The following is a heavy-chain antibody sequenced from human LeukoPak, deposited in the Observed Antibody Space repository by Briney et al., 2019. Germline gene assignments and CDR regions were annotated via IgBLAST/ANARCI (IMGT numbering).Heavy chain of an antibody. CDR2: IYYSGNT. Sequence: PSETLSLTCTVSGGSISSGGYYWTWIRQHPEKGLEWIGYIYYSGNTYYNPSLESRVTISVDTSKNQFSLRLNSVTAADTAVYYCARRLRYCTNGVCYYPFDPWGQGTLVTVSS. CDR1: GGSISSGGYY. CDR3: ARRLRYCTNGVCYYPFDP. D-gene: IGHD2-8*01. J-gene: IGHJ5*02. V-gene: IGHV4-31*03.